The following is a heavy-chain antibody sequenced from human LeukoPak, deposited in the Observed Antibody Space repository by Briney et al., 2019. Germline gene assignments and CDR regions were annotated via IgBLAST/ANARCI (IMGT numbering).Heavy chain of an antibody. D-gene: IGHD3-9*01. CDR3: ARHGSVAYYDILTGYGARGYFDY. J-gene: IGHJ4*02. Sequence: SETLSLTCTVSGGSISSSSYYWGWIRQPPGKGLEWMGCIYYSGRTYYNPSLKSRITISVDTSKNQFSLKLSSVTAADTAVYYCARHGSVAYYDILTGYGARGYFDYWGQGTLVTVSS. CDR1: GGSISSSSYY. V-gene: IGHV4-39*01. CDR2: IYYSGRT.